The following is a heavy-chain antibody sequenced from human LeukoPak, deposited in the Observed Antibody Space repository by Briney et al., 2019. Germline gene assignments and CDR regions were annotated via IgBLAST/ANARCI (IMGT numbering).Heavy chain of an antibody. V-gene: IGHV4-61*02. D-gene: IGHD6-25*01. CDR2: IYTSGST. J-gene: IGHJ3*02. CDR1: GGSISSGSYY. Sequence: SETLSLTRTVSGGSISSGSYYWSWIRHPAGKGLEWIGRIYTSGSTNYNPSLKSRVTISVDTSKNQFSLKLSSVTAADTAVYYCARDPSSDAFDIWGQGTMVTVSS. CDR3: ARDPSSDAFDI.